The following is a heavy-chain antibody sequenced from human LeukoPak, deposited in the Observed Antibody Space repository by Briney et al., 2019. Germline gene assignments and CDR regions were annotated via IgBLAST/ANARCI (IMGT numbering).Heavy chain of an antibody. CDR3: TRGRSVYGSGSYSAY. CDR1: GFTFKRYA. CDR2: MSYDGNIS. Sequence: GRSLRLSSAASGFTFKRYAMHWVRQAPGKGLEWVTIMSYDGNISYYADSVKGRFTISRDNSNDTLYLQMNSLRADDTAIYYCTRGRSVYGSGSYSAYWGQGTLVTVSS. J-gene: IGHJ4*02. V-gene: IGHV3-30*04. D-gene: IGHD3-10*01.